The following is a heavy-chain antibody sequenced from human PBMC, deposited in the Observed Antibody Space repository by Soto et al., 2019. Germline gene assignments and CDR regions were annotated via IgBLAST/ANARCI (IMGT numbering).Heavy chain of an antibody. CDR1: GYAFTSHL. Sequence: QIQLVQSGGEVKKPGASVTVSCKVSGYAFTSHLLTWVRQAPGQGPEWVGWISANSGNRKYRQSLQGRVTMTTDSSTNTAYLELRDLRLDDTAVYYCARGGFLDRSDFWGQGTMVTVSS. J-gene: IGHJ3*01. D-gene: IGHD3-3*01. V-gene: IGHV1-18*04. CDR3: ARGGFLDRSDF. CDR2: ISANSGNR.